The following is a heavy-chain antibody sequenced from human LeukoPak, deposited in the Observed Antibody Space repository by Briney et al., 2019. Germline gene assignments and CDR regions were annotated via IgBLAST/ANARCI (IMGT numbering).Heavy chain of an antibody. CDR1: GYTFTGYY. J-gene: IGHJ4*02. CDR3: ARSPDILTGEKFDY. V-gene: IGHV1-2*02. CDR2: LNPKSGGT. Sequence: ASVKVSCKASGYTFTGYYVHWVRQAPGQGLEWMGWLNPKSGGTNYAQKFEARVTMNRDTSISTAYMELSRLRFDDTAVYYCARSPDILTGEKFDYWGEGALVTVSS. D-gene: IGHD3-9*01.